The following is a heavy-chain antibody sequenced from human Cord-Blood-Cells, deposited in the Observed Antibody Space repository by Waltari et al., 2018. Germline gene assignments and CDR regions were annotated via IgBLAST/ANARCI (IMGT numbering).Heavy chain of an antibody. CDR2: INHSGST. Sequence: QVQLQQWGAGLLQPSETLSLTCAFYGGSFSGYYWSWIRQPPRKGLEWIGEINHSGSTNYNPSLKSRVTISVDTSKNQFSLKLSSVTAADTAVYYCATTPIAAAGPYYYYMDVWGKGTTVTVSS. CDR1: GGSFSGYY. J-gene: IGHJ6*03. V-gene: IGHV4-34*01. CDR3: ATTPIAAAGPYYYYMDV. D-gene: IGHD6-13*01.